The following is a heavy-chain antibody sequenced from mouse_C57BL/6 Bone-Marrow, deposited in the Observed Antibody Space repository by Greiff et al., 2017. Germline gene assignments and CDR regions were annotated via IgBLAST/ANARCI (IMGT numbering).Heavy chain of an antibody. CDR2: IYPGSGST. Sequence: VQLQQPGAELVKPGASVKMSCKASGYTFTSYWITWVKQRPGQGLEWIGDIYPGSGSTNYNEKFKSKATLTVDTSSSTAYMQLSSLTSEDSAVYYCARPYYGSSYWYFDVGGTGTTVTVAS. CDR1: GYTFTSYW. CDR3: ARPYYGSSYWYFDV. D-gene: IGHD1-1*01. V-gene: IGHV1-55*01. J-gene: IGHJ1*03.